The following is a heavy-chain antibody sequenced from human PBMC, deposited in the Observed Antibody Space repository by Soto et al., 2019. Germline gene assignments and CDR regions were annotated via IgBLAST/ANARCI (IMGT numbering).Heavy chain of an antibody. V-gene: IGHV3-74*01. CDR3: ARGGVGSFDY. J-gene: IGHJ4*02. D-gene: IGHD2-2*03. Sequence: EVRLVESGGGLVQPGGTLRLSCAGSGFTFSNYWIHWVRLVPGRGLVWISHITKDGNSLSYADSVQGRFTISRDNAKNTVYLQMNGLRAEDTAVYYCARGGVGSFDYWGQGSLVTVSS. CDR2: ITKDGNSL. CDR1: GFTFSNYW.